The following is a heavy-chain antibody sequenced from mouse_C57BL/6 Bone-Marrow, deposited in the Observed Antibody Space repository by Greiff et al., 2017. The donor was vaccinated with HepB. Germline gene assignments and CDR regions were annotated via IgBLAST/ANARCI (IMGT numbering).Heavy chain of an antibody. J-gene: IGHJ3*01. CDR3: VSDGGSFAY. CDR1: GYSFTGYY. CDR2: INPNYGTT. D-gene: IGHD2-3*01. V-gene: IGHV1-39*01. Sequence: EVQLQQSGPELVKPGASVKISCKASGYSFTGYYMNWVKQSNGKSLEWIGVINPNYGTTSYNQMFKGKATLTVDPSSSTAYMQLNSLTSEDSAVYCCVSDGGSFAYWGQGTLVTVSA.